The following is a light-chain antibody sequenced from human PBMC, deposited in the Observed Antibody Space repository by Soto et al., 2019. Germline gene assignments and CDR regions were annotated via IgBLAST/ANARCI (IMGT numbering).Light chain of an antibody. CDR1: QSISTW. CDR3: QQYYSHYT. V-gene: IGKV1-5*03. Sequence: DIQMTQSPSTLSAFVGDRVTITCRASQSISTWLAWYQQKPGIAPKLLIYKAFNLDSGVPSRFSGSGSGTDFTLTISSLQPDDIANYYCQQYYSHYTFGQGTKLEIK. J-gene: IGKJ2*01. CDR2: KAF.